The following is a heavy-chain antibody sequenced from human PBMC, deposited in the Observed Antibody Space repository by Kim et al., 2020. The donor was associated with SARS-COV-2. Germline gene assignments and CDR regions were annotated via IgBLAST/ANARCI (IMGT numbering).Heavy chain of an antibody. J-gene: IGHJ5*02. Sequence: DAWTGRFTISRDNSTNTLYLQMNSLRAEDTAVYYCAKDGADYYDSRWFDPWGQGTLVTVSS. V-gene: IGHV3-23*01. CDR3: AKDGADYYDSRWFDP. D-gene: IGHD3-22*01.